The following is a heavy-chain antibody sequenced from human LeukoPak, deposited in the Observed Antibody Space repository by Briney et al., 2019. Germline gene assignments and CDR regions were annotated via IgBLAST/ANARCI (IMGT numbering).Heavy chain of an antibody. CDR2: IRYDGSNK. CDR1: GFTFSSYG. CDR3: AKDEMVVTTLGPEYYFDY. D-gene: IGHD2-21*02. V-gene: IGHV3-30*02. J-gene: IGHJ4*02. Sequence: TGGSLRLSCAASGFTFSSYGMHWVRQAPGKGLEWVAFIRYDGSNKYYADSVKGRFTISRDNSKNTLYLQMNSLRAEDTAVYYCAKDEMVVTTLGPEYYFDYWGQGTLVTVSS.